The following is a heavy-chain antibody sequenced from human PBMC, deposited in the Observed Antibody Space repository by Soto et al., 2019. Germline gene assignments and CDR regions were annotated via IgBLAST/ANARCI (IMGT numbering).Heavy chain of an antibody. CDR3: AKVYYDSSGYPVPFDY. Sequence: PGGSLRLSCAASGFTFSSYSMNWVRQAPGKGLEWVSYISSSSSTIYYADSVKGRFTISRDNAKNTLYLQMNSLRAEDTAVYYCAKVYYDSSGYPVPFDYWGQGTLVTVSS. D-gene: IGHD3-22*01. CDR2: ISSSSSTI. J-gene: IGHJ4*02. CDR1: GFTFSSYS. V-gene: IGHV3-48*01.